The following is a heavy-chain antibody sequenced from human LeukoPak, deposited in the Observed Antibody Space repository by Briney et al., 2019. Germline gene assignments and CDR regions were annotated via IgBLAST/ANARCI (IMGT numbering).Heavy chain of an antibody. CDR3: ARHACTGNSCTGYFDY. CDR2: INHSGST. V-gene: IGHV4-34*01. Sequence: PSETLSLTCAVYGASFRDFYWTWVRQPPGKGPEWIGEINHSGSTTYSPSLTSRVTMSVDTSKNQFSLRLSSVTAADTAVYYCARHACTGNSCTGYFDYWGLGNLVTVSS. CDR1: GASFRDFY. J-gene: IGHJ4*02. D-gene: IGHD2-2*01.